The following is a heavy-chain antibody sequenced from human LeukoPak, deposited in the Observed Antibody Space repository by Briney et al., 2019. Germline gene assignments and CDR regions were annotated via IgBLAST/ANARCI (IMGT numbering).Heavy chain of an antibody. CDR2: ISTSGSSI. Sequence: PGGSLRLSCAASGFTFSSYEMNWVRQAPGKGLEWISYISTSGSSINYADSVKGRFTISRDNAKNSLYLQMNSLRAEDTAVYYCARTDSGWYGPPGYWGQGTLVTVSS. CDR3: ARTDSGWYGPPGY. J-gene: IGHJ4*02. D-gene: IGHD6-19*01. V-gene: IGHV3-48*03. CDR1: GFTFSSYE.